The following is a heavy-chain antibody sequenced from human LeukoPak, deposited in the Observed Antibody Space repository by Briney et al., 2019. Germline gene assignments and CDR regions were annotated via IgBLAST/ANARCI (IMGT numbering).Heavy chain of an antibody. CDR1: GFTFSRCG. D-gene: IGHD3/OR15-3a*01. CDR3: AKDRNFWPGSSGFDY. Sequence: PGESLRLSCAASGFTFSRCGMHWVRQAPGKGLEWVSAISGSGDSTYYADSVKGRFTISRDNSKNTLYLQMKSLRAEDTAVYYCAKDRNFWPGSSGFDYWGQGALVTVSS. CDR2: ISGSGDST. V-gene: IGHV3-23*01. J-gene: IGHJ4*02.